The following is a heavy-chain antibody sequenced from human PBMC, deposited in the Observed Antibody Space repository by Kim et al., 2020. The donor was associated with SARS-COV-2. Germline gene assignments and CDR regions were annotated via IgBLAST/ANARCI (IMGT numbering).Heavy chain of an antibody. V-gene: IGHV4-31*03. D-gene: IGHD6-19*01. Sequence: SETLSLTCTVSGGSISSGGYYWSWIRQHPGKGLEWIGYIYYSGSTYYNPSLKSRVTISVDTSKNQFSLKLSSVTAADTAVYYCAGVVSSGWFDYWGQGSLVTVSS. CDR2: IYYSGST. CDR1: GGSISSGGYY. J-gene: IGHJ4*02. CDR3: AGVVSSGWFDY.